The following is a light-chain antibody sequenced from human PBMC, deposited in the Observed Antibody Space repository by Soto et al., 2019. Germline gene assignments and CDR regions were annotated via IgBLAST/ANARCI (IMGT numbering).Light chain of an antibody. CDR1: QSISSF. J-gene: IGKJ5*01. CDR3: QQHFNGPIT. V-gene: IGKV3-11*01. Sequence: EIVLTQSPATLSLSPGERATLSCRASQSISSFLAWYRQKPGQAPRLLIYGASNRATGIPARFSGSGSGTDFTLTISSLEPEDFAVYYCQQHFNGPITFGQGTRLEI. CDR2: GAS.